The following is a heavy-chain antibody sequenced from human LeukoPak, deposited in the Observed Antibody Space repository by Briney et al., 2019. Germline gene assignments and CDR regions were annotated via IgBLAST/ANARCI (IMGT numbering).Heavy chain of an antibody. CDR3: ARPSLGGAWFDP. V-gene: IGHV4-30-4*08. CDR2: IYYNGST. J-gene: IGHJ5*02. CDR1: GGSISSGDYY. D-gene: IGHD3-10*01. Sequence: SETLSLTCTVSGGSISSGDYYWSWIRQPPGKGLEWIGYIYYNGSTYYNPSLKSRVTISVDTSKNQFSLKLSSVTAADTAVYYCARPSLGGAWFDPWGQGTPVTVSS.